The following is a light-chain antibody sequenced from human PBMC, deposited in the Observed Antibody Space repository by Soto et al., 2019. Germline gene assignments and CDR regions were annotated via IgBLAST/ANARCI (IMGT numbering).Light chain of an antibody. V-gene: IGLV1-47*02. J-gene: IGLJ3*02. Sequence: QSVLTQPPSASGTPGQRVTISCSGSSSNIGSNYVYWYQQLPGTAPKLLIYSNNQRPSGVPDRFSGSKSGTSASLGISGLRSEDEADYYCAAWDDSLSGWVFGGGTKLTVL. CDR2: SNN. CDR1: SSNIGSNY. CDR3: AAWDDSLSGWV.